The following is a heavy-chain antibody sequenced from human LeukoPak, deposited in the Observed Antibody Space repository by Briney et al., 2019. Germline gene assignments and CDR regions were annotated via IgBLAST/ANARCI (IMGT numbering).Heavy chain of an antibody. CDR2: ISYDGSNK. D-gene: IGHD2-8*01. CDR3: ARNGFDY. CDR1: GFTVSSNF. V-gene: IGHV3-30*03. J-gene: IGHJ4*02. Sequence: GGSLRLSCAASGFTVSSNFMNWVRQAPGKGLEWVAVISYDGSNKYYADSVKGRFTISRDNSKNTLYLQMNSLRAEDTAVYYCARNGFDYWGQGTLVTVSS.